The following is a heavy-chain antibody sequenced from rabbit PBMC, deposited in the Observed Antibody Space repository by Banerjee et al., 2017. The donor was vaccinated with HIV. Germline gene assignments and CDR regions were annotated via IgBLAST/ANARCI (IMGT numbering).Heavy chain of an antibody. CDR3: ARGYGGYATNRLDL. CDR1: GFSFSSSYW. V-gene: IGHV1S40*01. J-gene: IGHJ3*01. Sequence: QSLEESGGDLVKPGASLTLTCTASGFSFSSSYWICWVRQAPGKGLELIACIYTGTGSTYYASWAKGRFTISKTSSTTVTLQMTSLTAADTATYFCARGYGGYATNRLDLWGQGTLVTVS. D-gene: IGHD6-1*01. CDR2: IYTGTGST.